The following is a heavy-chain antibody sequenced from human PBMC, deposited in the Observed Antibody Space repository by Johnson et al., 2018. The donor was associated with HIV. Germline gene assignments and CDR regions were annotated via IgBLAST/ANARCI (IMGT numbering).Heavy chain of an antibody. CDR3: AKDLGWFSGFDI. Sequence: MQLVESGGGLIQPGGSLRLSCAASGFTVSNNYMSWVRQAPGKGLEWVSFIYSGCTTYYADSVKGRFTISRDNSKNTLYLQINSLRAEDTAVYYCAKDLGWFSGFDIWGPGTMVTVSS. CDR2: IYSGCTT. CDR1: GFTVSNNY. D-gene: IGHD3-3*01. J-gene: IGHJ3*02. V-gene: IGHV3-66*03.